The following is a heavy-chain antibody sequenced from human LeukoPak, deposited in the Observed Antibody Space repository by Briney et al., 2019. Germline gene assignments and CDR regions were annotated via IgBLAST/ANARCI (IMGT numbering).Heavy chain of an antibody. CDR3: AKDLSYSSGGDAFDI. J-gene: IGHJ3*02. D-gene: IGHD6-25*01. V-gene: IGHV3-23*01. Sequence: GGSLRLSCAASGFTFSSYAMSWVRQAPGKGLEWVSAISGSGGSTYYADSVKGRFTISRDNSKNTLYLQMNSLRAEDTAVYCCAKDLSYSSGGDAFDIWGQGTMVTVSS. CDR2: ISGSGGST. CDR1: GFTFSSYA.